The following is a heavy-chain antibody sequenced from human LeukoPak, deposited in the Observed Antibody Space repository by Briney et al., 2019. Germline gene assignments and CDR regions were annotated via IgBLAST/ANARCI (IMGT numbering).Heavy chain of an antibody. V-gene: IGHV3-30-3*01. D-gene: IGHD1-26*01. Sequence: PGGSLRLSCAASGFTFSSYAMHWVRQAPGKGLEGVAVISYDGSNKYYADSVKGRFNIFRDNSKNTLYLQMNSLRAEDTAVYYCARDLVGATYYFDYWGQGTLVTVSS. CDR2: ISYDGSNK. CDR3: ARDLVGATYYFDY. J-gene: IGHJ4*02. CDR1: GFTFSSYA.